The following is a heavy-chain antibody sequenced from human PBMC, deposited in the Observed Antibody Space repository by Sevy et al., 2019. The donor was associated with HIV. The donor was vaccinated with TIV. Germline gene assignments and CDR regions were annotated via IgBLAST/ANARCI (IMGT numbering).Heavy chain of an antibody. CDR3: ARDSASSTSCYIGGRKCDAFDI. V-gene: IGHV3-21*01. CDR1: GFTFSSYS. CDR2: ISSSSSYI. J-gene: IGHJ3*02. D-gene: IGHD2-2*02. Sequence: GGSLRLSCAASGFTFSSYSMNWVRQAPGKGLEWVSSISSSSSYIYYADSVKGRFTISTDNAKNSLYLQMNSLSAQDTAGYYCARDSASSTSCYIGGRKCDAFDIWGQGTMVTVSS.